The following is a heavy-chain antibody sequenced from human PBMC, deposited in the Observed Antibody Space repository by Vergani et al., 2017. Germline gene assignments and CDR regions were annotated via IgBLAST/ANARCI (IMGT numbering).Heavy chain of an antibody. CDR1: GASIRSSNYY. D-gene: IGHD6-19*01. CDR2: IYYSGST. Sequence: QLQLQESGPGLVKPSATLSLTCSVSGASIRSSNYYWGWIRQPPGKGLEWIASIYYSGSTYYNPSLKSRVTISVDTSKNQFSLMLSSVTAADTAVYFCARHSTVEWLVKLGWIDPWGQGSLVTVSS. V-gene: IGHV4-39*01. J-gene: IGHJ5*02. CDR3: ARHSTVEWLVKLGWIDP.